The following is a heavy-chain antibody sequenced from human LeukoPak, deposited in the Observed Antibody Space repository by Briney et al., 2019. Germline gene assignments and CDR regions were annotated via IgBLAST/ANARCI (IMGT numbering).Heavy chain of an antibody. D-gene: IGHD2-8*02. V-gene: IGHV4-39*01. CDR2: IYYSGTT. CDR1: GGSISSSSHY. J-gene: IGHJ4*02. CDR3: ARSLGYCTGATCYSFDS. Sequence: PSETLSLTCTVSGGSISSSSHYWGWIRQPPGKGLEWIGSIYYSGTTYYNQSLKSRVTISVDTSRNQFSLTVNSVTAADTAVYYCARSLGYCTGATCYSFDSWGQGTLVTVSS.